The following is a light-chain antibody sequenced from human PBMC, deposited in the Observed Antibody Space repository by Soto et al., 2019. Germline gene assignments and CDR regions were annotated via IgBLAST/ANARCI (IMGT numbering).Light chain of an antibody. V-gene: IGKV1-9*01. Sequence: DIQLTQSPSVLSACVGDTVTITCRASQALSNYLAWYQQKPGKAPDLLIYSASTLQSGVPSRFRGSGSETEFSLTIRALQPEDFATYYCQQLSRYPLTFGGGTKVDIK. CDR3: QQLSRYPLT. CDR2: SAS. CDR1: QALSNY. J-gene: IGKJ4*01.